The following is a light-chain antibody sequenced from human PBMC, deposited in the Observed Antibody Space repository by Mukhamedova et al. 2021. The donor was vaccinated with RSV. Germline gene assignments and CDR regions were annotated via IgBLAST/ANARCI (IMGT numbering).Light chain of an antibody. J-gene: IGKJ1*01. CDR3: QQYITYWT. CDR2: KAS. V-gene: IGKV1-5*03. Sequence: WYQRRVHGKAPKLLIYKASNLQSGVPSRFSGSGYGTEFTLTISSLQPDDFATYFCQQYITYWTFGQGTKVEIK.